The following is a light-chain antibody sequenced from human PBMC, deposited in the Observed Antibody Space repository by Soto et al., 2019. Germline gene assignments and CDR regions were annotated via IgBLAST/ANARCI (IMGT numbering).Light chain of an antibody. CDR1: QSVSSSY. CDR3: QQYAKWPLT. V-gene: IGKV3-20*01. J-gene: IGKJ4*01. Sequence: EIVLTQSPGTLSLSPGERATLSCRASQSVSSSYLAWYQQKPGQAPRLLIYGASSRATGIPDRFSGSGSGTDFTLTISSLQSEDIAVYYCQQYAKWPLTFGGGTKVEIK. CDR2: GAS.